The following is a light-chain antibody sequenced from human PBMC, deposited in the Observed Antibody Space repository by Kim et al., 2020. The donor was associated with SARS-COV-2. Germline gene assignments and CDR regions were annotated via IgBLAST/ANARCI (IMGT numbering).Light chain of an antibody. Sequence: SPEERATPSSRASQSVITGYLAWYHHKPGQTPRLLIQGASSRATGIPDRFSGTGSGTDFTLTISRLGPEDFAVYFCQQYVTAPLTFGQGTKVDIK. CDR3: QQYVTAPLT. CDR1: QSVITGY. J-gene: IGKJ1*01. V-gene: IGKV3-20*01. CDR2: GAS.